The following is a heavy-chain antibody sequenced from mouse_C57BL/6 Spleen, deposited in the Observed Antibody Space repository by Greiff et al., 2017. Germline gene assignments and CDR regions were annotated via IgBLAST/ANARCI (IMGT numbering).Heavy chain of an antibody. CDR1: GFSLTSYG. V-gene: IGHV2-3*01. J-gene: IGHJ4*01. CDR3: AKRGVYYGSSYGYYAMDY. CDR2: IWGDGST. Sequence: VKLMESGPGLVAPSQSLSITCTVSGFSLTSYGVSWVRQPPGKGLEWLGVIWGDGSTNYHSALISRLSISKDNSKSQVFLKLNSLQTDDTATYYCAKRGVYYGSSYGYYAMDYWGQGTSVTVSS. D-gene: IGHD1-1*01.